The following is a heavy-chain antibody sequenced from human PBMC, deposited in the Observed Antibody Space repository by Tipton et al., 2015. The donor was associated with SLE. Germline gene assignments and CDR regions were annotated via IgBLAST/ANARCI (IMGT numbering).Heavy chain of an antibody. J-gene: IGHJ1*01. CDR2: IYYSGRT. V-gene: IGHV4-59*12. Sequence: LRLSCAASGFTFSSYAMNWVRQAPGKGLEWIGTIYYSGRTNYNPSHKSRVTISVDTSKNQFSLQMSSVTAADTAVYYCARRAQSGYDSSFRRWGQGTLVTVSS. D-gene: IGHD5-12*01. CDR3: ARRAQSGYDSSFRR. CDR1: GFTFSSYA.